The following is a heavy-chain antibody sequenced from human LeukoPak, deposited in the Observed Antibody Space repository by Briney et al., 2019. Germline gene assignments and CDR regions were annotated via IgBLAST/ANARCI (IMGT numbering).Heavy chain of an antibody. J-gene: IGHJ6*03. CDR1: GYTFTGYY. V-gene: IGHV1-2*02. CDR2: INPNSGGT. CDR3: AKVRGIAAAGPYYYYYMDV. Sequence: ASVKVSCKASGYTFTGYYMHWVRQAPGQGLEWMGWINPNSGGTNYAQKFQGRVTMTRDTSISTAYMELSRLRSDDTPVYYCAKVRGIAAAGPYYYYYMDVWGKGTTVTVSS. D-gene: IGHD6-13*01.